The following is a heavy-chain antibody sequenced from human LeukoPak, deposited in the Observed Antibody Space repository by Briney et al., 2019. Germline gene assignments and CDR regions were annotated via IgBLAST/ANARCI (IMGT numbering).Heavy chain of an antibody. Sequence: GASVKVSCKASGYTFTSYAMHWVRQAPGQRLEWMGWINAGNGNTKYSQKFQGRVTITRDTSASTAYMELSSLRSEDAAVYYCARGPYGDYHFDYWGQGTLVTVSS. V-gene: IGHV1-3*01. CDR1: GYTFTSYA. D-gene: IGHD4-17*01. CDR2: INAGNGNT. CDR3: ARGPYGDYHFDY. J-gene: IGHJ4*02.